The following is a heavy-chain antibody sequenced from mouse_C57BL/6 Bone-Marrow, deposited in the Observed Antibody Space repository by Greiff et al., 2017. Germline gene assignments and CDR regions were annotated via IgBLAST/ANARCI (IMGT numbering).Heavy chain of an antibody. V-gene: IGHV1-85*01. J-gene: IGHJ1*03. D-gene: IGHD1-1*01. CDR2: IYPRDGST. CDR3: ARSEFITTVDWYFDV. Sequence: VQLQQSGPELVKPGASVKLSCKASGYTFTSYDINWVKQRPKQGLEWIGWIYPRDGSTKYNEKFKGKATLTVDTSSSTAYVEIHSLTSEDSAVYFCARSEFITTVDWYFDVWGTGTTVTVSS. CDR1: GYTFTSYD.